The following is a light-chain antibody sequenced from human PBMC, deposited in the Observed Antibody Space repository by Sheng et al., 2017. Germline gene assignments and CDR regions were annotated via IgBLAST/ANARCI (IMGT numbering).Light chain of an antibody. CDR3: QQYGSSPST. V-gene: IGKV3-20*01. J-gene: IGKJ5*01. CDR1: QSVSSSY. CDR2: AAS. Sequence: DIVLTQSPGTLSLSPGERATLSCRASQSVSSSYLAWYQQKPGQAPRLLIYAASNRATGIPDRFSGSGSGTDFTLSISRLEPEDSAVYYCQQYGSSPSTFGQGTRLEIK.